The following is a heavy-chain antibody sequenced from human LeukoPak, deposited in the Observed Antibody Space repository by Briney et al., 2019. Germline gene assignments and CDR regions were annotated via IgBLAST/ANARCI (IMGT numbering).Heavy chain of an antibody. Sequence: ASVKVSCKASGYTFTGYYMHWVRQAPGQGLEWMGWINPNSGGTNYAQKFQGRVTMTRDTSISTAYMELSRLRSDDTAVYYCARSVDTAMVIRAIWGQGTMVTVSS. CDR2: INPNSGGT. CDR1: GYTFTGYY. CDR3: ARSVDTAMVIRAI. J-gene: IGHJ3*02. V-gene: IGHV1-2*02. D-gene: IGHD5-18*01.